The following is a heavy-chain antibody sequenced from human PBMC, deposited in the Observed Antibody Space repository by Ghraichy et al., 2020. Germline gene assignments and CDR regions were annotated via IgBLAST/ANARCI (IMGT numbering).Heavy chain of an antibody. CDR2: IYYIGST. J-gene: IGHJ4*01. Sequence: SETLSLTCTVSGGSISSSSYYWGWIRQPPGKGLEWIGTIYYIGSTYYNPSLKSRVIISVDTSKNQFSLKLSSVTAADTAVYYCAIRDSSGYSAEYWGHGTLVTGSS. CDR1: GGSISSSSYY. V-gene: IGHV4-39*01. D-gene: IGHD3-22*01. CDR3: AIRDSSGYSAEY.